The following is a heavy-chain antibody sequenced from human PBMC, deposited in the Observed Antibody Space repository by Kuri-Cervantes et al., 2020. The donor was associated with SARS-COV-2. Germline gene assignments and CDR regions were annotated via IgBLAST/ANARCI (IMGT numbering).Heavy chain of an antibody. D-gene: IGHD3-3*01. J-gene: IGHJ4*02. CDR1: GYTFTSYG. V-gene: IGHV1-18*01. CDR3: ARWAPGGYDFWSGPLDY. CDR2: ISAYNGNT. Sequence: ASVKVFCKASGYTFTSYGISWVRQAPGQGLEGMGWISAYNGNTNYAQKLQGRVTMTTDTSTSTAYMELRSLRSDDTAVYYCARWAPGGYDFWSGPLDYWGQGTLVTVSS.